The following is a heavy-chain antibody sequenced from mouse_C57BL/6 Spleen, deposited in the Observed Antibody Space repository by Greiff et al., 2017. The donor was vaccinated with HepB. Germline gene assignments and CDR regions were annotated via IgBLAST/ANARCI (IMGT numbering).Heavy chain of an antibody. J-gene: IGHJ3*01. CDR3: AREFHYGNSLFAY. D-gene: IGHD2-1*01. V-gene: IGHV2-9-1*01. CDR2: IWTGGGT. Sequence: VKLMESGPSLVAPSQSLSITCTVSGFSLTSYAISWVRQPPGKGLEWLGVIWTGGGTNYNSALKSRLSISKYNSKSQVFLKMNSLQTDDTARYYCAREFHYGNSLFAYWGQGTLVTVSA. CDR1: GFSLTSYA.